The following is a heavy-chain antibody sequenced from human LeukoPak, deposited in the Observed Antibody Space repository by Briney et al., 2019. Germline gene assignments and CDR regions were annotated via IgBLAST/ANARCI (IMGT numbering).Heavy chain of an antibody. CDR2: INPNSGGT. J-gene: IGHJ4*02. V-gene: IGHV1-2*02. Sequence: ASVKVSCKASGYTFTGYYMHWVRQAPGQGLEWVGWINPNSGGTNYAQKFQGRVTITRNTSISTAYMELSSLRSEDTAVYYCARSGSAAVEDWGQGTLVTVSS. CDR3: ARSGSAAVED. D-gene: IGHD6-13*01. CDR1: GYTFTGYY.